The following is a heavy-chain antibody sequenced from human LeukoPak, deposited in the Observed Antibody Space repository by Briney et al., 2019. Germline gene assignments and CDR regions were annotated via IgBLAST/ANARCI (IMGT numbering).Heavy chain of an antibody. J-gene: IGHJ4*02. CDR2: ISSSGSTI. V-gene: IGHV3-11*01. CDR3: ARTTLYDYVWGSYSDY. Sequence: GGSLRLSCAASGFTFSDYYMSWIRQAPGKGLEWVSYISSSGSTIYYADSVKGRFTISRDNAKNSLYLQMNSLRAEDTAVYYCARTTLYDYVWGSYSDYWGQGTLVTVSS. D-gene: IGHD3-16*01. CDR1: GFTFSDYY.